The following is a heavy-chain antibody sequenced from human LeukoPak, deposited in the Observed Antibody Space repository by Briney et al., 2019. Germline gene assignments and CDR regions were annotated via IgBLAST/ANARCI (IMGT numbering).Heavy chain of an antibody. Sequence: NPSETLSLTCTVSGGSMSNYYWSWIRHPPGKGLEWLGYTLYSGSTYSNPSFKNRVTISVDTSKNQFSLRLTSVSTADTAVYYCARSAGYQLLSGYYHYMDVWGKGTTVTVSS. CDR3: ARSAGYQLLSGYYHYMDV. CDR2: TLYSGST. CDR1: GGSMSNYY. V-gene: IGHV4-59*01. J-gene: IGHJ6*03. D-gene: IGHD2-2*01.